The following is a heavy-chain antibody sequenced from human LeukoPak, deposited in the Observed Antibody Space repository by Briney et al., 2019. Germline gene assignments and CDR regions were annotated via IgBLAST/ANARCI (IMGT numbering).Heavy chain of an antibody. J-gene: IGHJ4*02. D-gene: IGHD2-21*02. Sequence: SSQTLSLTCTVSGXSISSGGYYWSWIRQPPGKGLEWLGSIFYTGTTYYNPSLKSRVTISVDTSKNQFSLKLSSVTAADTAVYYCVRRVSGDVELFNYFDYWGQGTLVTVSS. CDR3: VRRVSGDVELFNYFDY. CDR2: IFYTGTT. V-gene: IGHV4-39*01. CDR1: GXSISSGGYY.